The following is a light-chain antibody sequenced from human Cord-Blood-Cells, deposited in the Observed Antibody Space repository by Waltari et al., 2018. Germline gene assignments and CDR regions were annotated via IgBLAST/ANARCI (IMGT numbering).Light chain of an antibody. Sequence: IVLTQSPGTLSLSPGERATLSCRASQSVSSSYLAWYQQKPGQAPRLLIYGASSRATGIPDRFSGSWSGTDFTLTSSRLEPEDFAVYYCQQYGSSPKYTFGQGTKLEIK. CDR2: GAS. CDR1: QSVSSSY. CDR3: QQYGSSPKYT. J-gene: IGKJ2*01. V-gene: IGKV3-20*01.